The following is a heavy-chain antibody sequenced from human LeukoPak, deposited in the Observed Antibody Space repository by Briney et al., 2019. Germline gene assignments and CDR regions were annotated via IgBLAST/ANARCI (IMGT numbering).Heavy chain of an antibody. D-gene: IGHD2-21*02. CDR1: GFTFSNAW. J-gene: IGHJ4*02. V-gene: IGHV3-15*01. CDR3: YVVVTLPSDC. CDR2: IKNKTDGGTT. Sequence: GASLRLSCAASGFTFSNAWMSWVRQAPGKRQEWVGRIKNKTDGGTTDYAAPVKGRFTISRDDSKNTMYLQMNSLKTDNTAVYYCYVVVTLPSDCWGQGTLVTVSS.